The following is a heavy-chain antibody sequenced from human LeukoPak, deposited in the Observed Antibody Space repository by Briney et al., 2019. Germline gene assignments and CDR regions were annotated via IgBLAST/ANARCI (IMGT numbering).Heavy chain of an antibody. Sequence: SQTLSLTCATSGDSVSSNSAAWNWIRQSPSRGLEWLGRTYYRSKWYNDYAVSVKSRITINPDTSKNQFSLQLNSVTPEDTAVYYCAREEIAVANHIRMDYWGQGTLVTVSS. D-gene: IGHD6-19*01. CDR1: GDSVSSNSAA. CDR3: AREEIAVANHIRMDY. J-gene: IGHJ4*02. CDR2: TYYRSKWYN. V-gene: IGHV6-1*01.